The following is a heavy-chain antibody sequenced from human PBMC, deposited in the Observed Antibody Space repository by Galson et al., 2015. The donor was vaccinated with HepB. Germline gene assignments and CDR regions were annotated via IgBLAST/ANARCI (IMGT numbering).Heavy chain of an antibody. CDR1: GYSFTTYG. V-gene: IGHV1-18*01. CDR3: ARDSRYDSGRAFDY. Sequence: SVKVSCKASGYSFTTYGISWVRQAPGQGLEWMGWISAYNGNTNYVHEVQGRVTMTTDTSTSTAYMELRSLRSDDTAVYYCARDSRYDSGRAFDYWGQGTLVTVSS. J-gene: IGHJ4*02. D-gene: IGHD3-10*01. CDR2: ISAYNGNT.